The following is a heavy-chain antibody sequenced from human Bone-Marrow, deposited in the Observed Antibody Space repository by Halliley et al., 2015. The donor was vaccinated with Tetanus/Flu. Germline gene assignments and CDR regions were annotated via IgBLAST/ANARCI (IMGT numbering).Heavy chain of an antibody. J-gene: IGHJ5*02. CDR2: ISYDGSNK. CDR1: GFSFRSYG. V-gene: IGHV3-30*03. CDR3: AIYALFPSVAVVPPAIDP. D-gene: IGHD2-2*01. Sequence: SLRLSCAASGFSFRSYGMHWVRQAPGKGLEWVSVISYDGSNKYYADSVKGRFTISRDNSKNALYLQVNSLRGEDTAVYYCAIYALFPSVAVVPPAIDPRGQGTLGPLS.